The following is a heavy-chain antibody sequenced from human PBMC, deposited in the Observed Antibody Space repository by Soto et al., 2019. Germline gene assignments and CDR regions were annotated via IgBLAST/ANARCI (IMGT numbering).Heavy chain of an antibody. CDR3: ARDLLTAAAGLDYYYYCGMDV. V-gene: IGHV1-69*06. J-gene: IGHJ6*02. D-gene: IGHD6-13*01. Sequence: GASVKVSCKASGGTFSSYAISWVRQAPGQGLEWMGGIIPIFGTANYAQKFQGRVTITADKSTSTAYMELSSLRSEDTAVYYCARDLLTAAAGLDYYYYCGMDVWGQGTTVTVSS. CDR1: GGTFSSYA. CDR2: IIPIFGTA.